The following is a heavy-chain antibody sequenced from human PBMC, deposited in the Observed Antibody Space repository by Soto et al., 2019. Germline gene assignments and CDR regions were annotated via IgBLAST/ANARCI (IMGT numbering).Heavy chain of an antibody. Sequence: SETLSLTCTVSGGSIISYYWSWIRQPPGKGLEWIGYIYDSGSTSYNPSLKSRVTISVDTSKNQFSLKLSSVTAADTAVYYCARAWGFYFDFWARGILVTVSS. CDR1: GGSIISYY. D-gene: IGHD1-26*01. V-gene: IGHV4-59*01. J-gene: IGHJ4*02. CDR2: IYDSGST. CDR3: ARAWGFYFDF.